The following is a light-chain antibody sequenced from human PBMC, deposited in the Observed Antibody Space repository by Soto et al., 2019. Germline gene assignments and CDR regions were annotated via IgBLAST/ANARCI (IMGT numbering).Light chain of an antibody. CDR3: QQYNNWPPWT. J-gene: IGKJ1*01. V-gene: IGKV3-15*01. Sequence: EIVMTQSPATLSVSPGERATLSCRASQSVSTNLAWYQQNPGQAPRLLIYGASTRATGIPARFSGSGSGTGTEFTLTISNLQSEDFAVYYCQQYNNWPPWTFGQGTKVEIK. CDR1: QSVSTN. CDR2: GAS.